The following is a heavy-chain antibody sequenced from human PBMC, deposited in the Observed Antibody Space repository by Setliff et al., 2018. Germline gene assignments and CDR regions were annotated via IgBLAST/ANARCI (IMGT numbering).Heavy chain of an antibody. Sequence: SEALSLTCTVSGGSISSHYWNWIRQSPGKGLEWIGYLFHSGSTNHNPSLESRVSMSVDMSKNQFSLKLNSVTAADTAVYFCARDPVKQLVNWFDPWGQGTLVTVSS. V-gene: IGHV4-59*11. CDR2: LFHSGST. D-gene: IGHD3-10*01. CDR3: ARDPVKQLVNWFDP. CDR1: GGSISSHY. J-gene: IGHJ5*02.